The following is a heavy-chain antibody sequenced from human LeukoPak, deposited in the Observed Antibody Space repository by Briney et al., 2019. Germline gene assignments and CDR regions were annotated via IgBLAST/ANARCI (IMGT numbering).Heavy chain of an antibody. CDR2: IIPIFGTA. Sequence: GASVKVSCKASGGTFSSYAISWVRQAPGQGLEWMGGIIPIFGTANYAQKFQGRVTITTDESTSTAYMELSSLRSEDTAVYYCARDPGVEAVVRGVSWGPHNWFDPWGQGTLVTVSS. D-gene: IGHD3-10*01. CDR1: GGTFSSYA. J-gene: IGHJ5*02. V-gene: IGHV1-69*05. CDR3: ARDPGVEAVVRGVSWGPHNWFDP.